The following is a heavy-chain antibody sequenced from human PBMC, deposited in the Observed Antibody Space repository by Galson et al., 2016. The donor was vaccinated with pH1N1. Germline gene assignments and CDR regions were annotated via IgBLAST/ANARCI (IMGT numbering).Heavy chain of an antibody. CDR2: INPMGGINPIFKTS. CDR1: GGTFGSYG. CDR3: TKDRYFDTSGYYFESYY. J-gene: IGHJ4*02. Sequence: SVKVSCKASGGTFGSYGISWVRQAPGQGLEWMGGINPMGGINPIFKTSTYAQKFQGRVTITADESMSTAYMELRSLRSEDTAIYYCTKDRYFDTSGYYFESYYWGQGTLVTVSS. V-gene: IGHV1-69*13. D-gene: IGHD3-22*01.